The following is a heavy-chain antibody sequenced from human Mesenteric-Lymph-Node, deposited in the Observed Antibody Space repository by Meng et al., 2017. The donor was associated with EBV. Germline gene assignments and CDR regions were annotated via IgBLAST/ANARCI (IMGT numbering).Heavy chain of an antibody. J-gene: IGHJ4*02. V-gene: IGHV4-34*01. Sequence: GQLQRWGAGLLTPAETRSLTGAVYGGSFSGYDWSWIRQPPGKGLEWIGEINHSGSTNYNPSLKSRVTISVDTSKNQFSLKLSSVTAADTAVYYCARYSASSGYYNDWGQGTLVTVSS. CDR2: INHSGST. CDR1: GGSFSGYD. CDR3: ARYSASSGYYND. D-gene: IGHD3-22*01.